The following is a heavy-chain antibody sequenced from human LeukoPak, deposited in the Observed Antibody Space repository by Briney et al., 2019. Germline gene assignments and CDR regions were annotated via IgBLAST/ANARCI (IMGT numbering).Heavy chain of an antibody. V-gene: IGHV4-38-2*02. CDR3: AVNYYGSGSYPDY. Sequence: ASETLSLTCTVSGYSISSGYYWSWIRQPPGKGLEWIGEINHSGSTNYNPSLKSRVTISVDTSKNQFSLKLSSVTAADTAVYYCAVNYYGSGSYPDYWGQGTLVTVSS. D-gene: IGHD3-10*01. CDR2: INHSGST. CDR1: GYSISSGYY. J-gene: IGHJ4*02.